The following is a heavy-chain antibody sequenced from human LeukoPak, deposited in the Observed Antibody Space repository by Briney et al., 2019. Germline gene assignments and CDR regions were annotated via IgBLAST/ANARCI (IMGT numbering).Heavy chain of an antibody. CDR1: GGTFSSYA. D-gene: IGHD3-22*01. CDR2: IIPIFGTA. Sequence: ASVKVSCKASGGTFSSYAISWVRQAPGQGLEWMGGIIPIFGTANYAQKSQGRVTITADESTSTAYMELSSLRSEDTAVYYCANAGSGYYNYYYYGMDVWGQGTTVTVSS. CDR3: ANAGSGYYNYYYYGMDV. J-gene: IGHJ6*02. V-gene: IGHV1-69*13.